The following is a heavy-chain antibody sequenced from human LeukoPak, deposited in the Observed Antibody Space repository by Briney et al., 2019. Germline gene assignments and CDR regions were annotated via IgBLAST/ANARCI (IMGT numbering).Heavy chain of an antibody. V-gene: IGHV3-21*01. D-gene: IGHD2-2*01. J-gene: IGHJ6*02. CDR1: GFTFSSYS. CDR3: ARHTYCSSTSCYYYYGMDV. Sequence: GGSLRLSCAASGFTFSSYSMNWVRQAPGKGLEWVSSISSSSSYIYYADSVEGRFTISRDNAKNSLYLQMNSLRAEDTAVYYCARHTYCSSTSCYYYYGMDVWGQGTTVTVSS. CDR2: ISSSSSYI.